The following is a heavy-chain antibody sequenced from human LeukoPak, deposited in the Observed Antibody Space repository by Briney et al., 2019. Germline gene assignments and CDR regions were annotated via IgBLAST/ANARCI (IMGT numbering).Heavy chain of an antibody. D-gene: IGHD2-8*01. J-gene: IGHJ6*03. V-gene: IGHV5-51*01. CDR1: GYSFTSYW. Sequence: GESLKISCKGSGYSFTSYWIGWVRQMPGKGLEWMEIIYPGDSDTRYSPSFQGQGTISADKSISTAYLQWSSLKASDTAMYYCARSGGTRRGNYYYYYYMDVWGKGTTVTVSS. CDR2: IYPGDSDT. CDR3: ARSGGTRRGNYYYYYYMDV.